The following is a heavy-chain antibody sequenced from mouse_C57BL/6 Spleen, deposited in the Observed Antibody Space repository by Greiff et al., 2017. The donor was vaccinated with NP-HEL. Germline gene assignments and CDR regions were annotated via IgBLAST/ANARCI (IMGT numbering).Heavy chain of an antibody. J-gene: IGHJ4*01. CDR3: ARSGLYYGSSYAMDY. Sequence: QVQLQQSGAELARPGASVKLSCKASGYTFTSYGISWVKQRTGQGLEWIGEIYPRSGNTYYNEKFKGKATLTADKSSSTAYMELRSLTSEDSAVYFCARSGLYYGSSYAMDYWGQGTSVTVSS. CDR1: GYTFTSYG. D-gene: IGHD1-1*01. CDR2: IYPRSGNT. V-gene: IGHV1-81*01.